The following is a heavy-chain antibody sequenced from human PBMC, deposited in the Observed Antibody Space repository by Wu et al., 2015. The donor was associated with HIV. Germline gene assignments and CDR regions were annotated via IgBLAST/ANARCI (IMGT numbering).Heavy chain of an antibody. J-gene: IGHJ4*02. CDR2: ISTYNGKT. CDR1: GYTFTTYA. V-gene: IGHV1-18*01. D-gene: IGHD3-10*01. Sequence: QVQLVQSGGEVKKPGDSVKVSCKASGYTFTTYAISWVRQAPGQGLEWMGWISTYNGKTDYTQKVQGRVTLTTDTSTSTAYMELRSLTSDDTAMYYCAVMVRGVIIRRYFDYVGRGNAGHPSP. CDR3: AVMVRGVIIRRYFDY.